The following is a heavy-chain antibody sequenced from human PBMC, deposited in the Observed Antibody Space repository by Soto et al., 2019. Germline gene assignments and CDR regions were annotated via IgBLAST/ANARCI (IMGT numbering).Heavy chain of an antibody. CDR3: AKDSISYNGIYDAFDV. CDR1: GFTFSNYA. D-gene: IGHD3-3*02. V-gene: IGHV3-23*01. J-gene: IGHJ3*01. CDR2: IGGGDDI. Sequence: VQLLESGGGLVQPGGSLRLSCEASGFTFSNYAMAWVRQTPGEGPEWVSTIGGGDDIFYAESVQGRFIISRDDSRSTMYLQMDNLRVEDTAIYFCAKDSISYNGIYDAFDVWGPGTVVTVSS.